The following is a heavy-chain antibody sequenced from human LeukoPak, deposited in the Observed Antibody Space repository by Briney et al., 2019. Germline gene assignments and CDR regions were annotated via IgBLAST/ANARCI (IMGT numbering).Heavy chain of an antibody. Sequence: PGRSLRLSCAASGFTFSSYAMSWVRQAPGKGLEWVSAISGSGGSTYYADSVKGRFTISRDNSKNTLYLQMNSLRAEDTAVYYCAKDWCSSTSCLGWFDPWGQGTLVTVSS. CDR1: GFTFSSYA. J-gene: IGHJ5*02. CDR2: ISGSGGST. D-gene: IGHD2-2*01. CDR3: AKDWCSSTSCLGWFDP. V-gene: IGHV3-23*01.